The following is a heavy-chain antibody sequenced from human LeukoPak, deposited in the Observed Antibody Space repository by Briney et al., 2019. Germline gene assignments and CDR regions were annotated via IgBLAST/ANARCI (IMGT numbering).Heavy chain of an antibody. V-gene: IGHV4-4*09. CDR2: IYTSGST. CDR1: GGSISSYY. J-gene: IGHJ5*02. Sequence: PSETLSLTCTVSGGSISSYYWSWIRQPPGKGLEWIGYIYTSGSTNYNPSLKSRVTISVDTSKNQFSLKLGSVTAADTAVYYCAREPASGWFDPWGQGTLVTVSS. CDR3: AREPASGWFDP.